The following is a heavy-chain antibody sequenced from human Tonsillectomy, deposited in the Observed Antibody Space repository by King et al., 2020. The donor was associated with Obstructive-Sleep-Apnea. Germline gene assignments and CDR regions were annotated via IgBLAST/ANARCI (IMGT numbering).Heavy chain of an antibody. J-gene: IGHJ5*02. D-gene: IGHD3-22*01. CDR2: MNPNSGNT. Sequence: VQLVQSGAEVKKPGASVKVSCKASGNTFTSYDINWVRQATGQGLEWMGWMNPNSGNTGYAQKFQGRVTMTRNTSIRTAYMELSSLRSEDTAVYYCARGESYYDSSGYKHTNNWFDPWGQGTLVTVSS. V-gene: IGHV1-8*01. CDR3: ARGESYYDSSGYKHTNNWFDP. CDR1: GNTFTSYD.